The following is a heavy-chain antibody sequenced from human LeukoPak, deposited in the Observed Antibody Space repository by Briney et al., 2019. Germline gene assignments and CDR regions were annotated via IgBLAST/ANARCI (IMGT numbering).Heavy chain of an antibody. V-gene: IGHV3-74*01. Sequence: GGSLRLSCAASGFTFSHHWMHWVRQAPGKGLVWVSRINTDGTITTYADSVRGRFTISRDNAKNTLYLQMNSLRAEDTAVYYCAKNTGYSSSWYRMEADWFDPWGQGTLVTVSS. CDR1: GFTFSHHW. D-gene: IGHD6-13*01. J-gene: IGHJ5*02. CDR3: AKNTGYSSSWYRMEADWFDP. CDR2: INTDGTIT.